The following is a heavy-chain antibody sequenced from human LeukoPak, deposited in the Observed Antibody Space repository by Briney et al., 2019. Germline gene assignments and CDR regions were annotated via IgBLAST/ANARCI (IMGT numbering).Heavy chain of an antibody. J-gene: IGHJ4*02. CDR3: ARGINRVLDY. Sequence: SQTLSLTCAISGDSVSSNSAAWYWIRLSPSRGLEWLGRTYYRSKWYNDSALSVKSRITINPDTSKNQFSLQLDSVTPEDTAMYYCARGINRVLDYWGQGTLVTVSS. V-gene: IGHV6-1*01. CDR1: GDSVSSNSAA. CDR2: TYYRSKWYN. D-gene: IGHD3-10*01.